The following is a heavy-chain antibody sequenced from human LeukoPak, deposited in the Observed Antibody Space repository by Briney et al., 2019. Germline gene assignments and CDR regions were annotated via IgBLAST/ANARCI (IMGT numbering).Heavy chain of an antibody. CDR3: ARVVLSGWNYEGDAFDI. V-gene: IGHV1-18*01. CDR1: GYTFTSYG. D-gene: IGHD1-7*01. CDR2: ISAYNGNT. Sequence: ASVKVSCKASGYTFTSYGISWVRQAPGQGLEWMGWISAYNGNTNYAQKLQGRVTMTTDTSTSTAYMELRSLRSDDTAVYYCARVVLSGWNYEGDAFDIWGQGTMVTVSS. J-gene: IGHJ3*02.